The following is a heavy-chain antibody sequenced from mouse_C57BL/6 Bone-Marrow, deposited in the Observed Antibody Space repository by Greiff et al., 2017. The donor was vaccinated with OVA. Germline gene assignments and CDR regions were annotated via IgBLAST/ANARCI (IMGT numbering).Heavy chain of an antibody. D-gene: IGHD1-1*01. V-gene: IGHV1-74*01. Sequence: QVQLQQPGAELVKPGASVKVSCKASGYTFTSYWMHWVKQRTGQGLEWIGRIHPSDSDTNYNQKFKGKATLTVDKSSSTAYMQLSSLTSEDSAVYYCAIWLNYYGSSYHYAMDYWGQGTSVTVSS. CDR3: AIWLNYYGSSYHYAMDY. CDR1: GYTFTSYW. CDR2: IHPSDSDT. J-gene: IGHJ4*01.